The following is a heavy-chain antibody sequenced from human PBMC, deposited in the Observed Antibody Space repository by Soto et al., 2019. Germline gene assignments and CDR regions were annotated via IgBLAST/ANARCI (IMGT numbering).Heavy chain of an antibody. CDR1: GFTFSTYA. V-gene: IGHV3-23*04. CDR3: AHPRGYGVFDAYDF. CDR2: ISGSAEIT. D-gene: IGHD4-17*01. Sequence: EVQLVESGGGLVKPGGYLRLSCAASGFTFSTYAMSWVRQAPGKGLEWVSAISGSAEITYYADSVKGRFTISRDNSINMLYLQMNSLRTEDTAVYYCAHPRGYGVFDAYDFWGQGAMVTVSS. J-gene: IGHJ3*01.